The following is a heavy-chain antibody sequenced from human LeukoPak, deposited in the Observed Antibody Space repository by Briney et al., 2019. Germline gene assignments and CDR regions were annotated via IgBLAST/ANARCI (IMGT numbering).Heavy chain of an antibody. D-gene: IGHD3-16*01. Sequence: SETLSLTCAVSGGSISNYYWSWIRQPPGKALEWIGYIYDSDTTNYNPSLKSRVTISLDTSKNQFSLKLTSVTAADTAMYYCARSPRPLDYMDVWGKGTTVTVSS. V-gene: IGHV4-59*01. CDR2: IYDSDTT. CDR1: GGSISNYY. J-gene: IGHJ6*03. CDR3: ARSPRPLDYMDV.